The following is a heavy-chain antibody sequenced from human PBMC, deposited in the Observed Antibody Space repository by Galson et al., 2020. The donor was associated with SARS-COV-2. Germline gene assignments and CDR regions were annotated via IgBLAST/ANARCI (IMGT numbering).Heavy chain of an antibody. CDR3: ARDGRESHLDY. J-gene: IGHJ4*02. CDR1: GFTFSDHY. V-gene: IGHV3-11*01. Sequence: GGSLRLSCAASGFTFSDHYMTWIRQPPGKGLEWISYISSSGVKVYYGESVKGRFAVSRDNTKNSLYLQMNSLRAEDTAVYYCARDGRESHLDYWGQGTLVTVSS. CDR2: ISSSGVKV.